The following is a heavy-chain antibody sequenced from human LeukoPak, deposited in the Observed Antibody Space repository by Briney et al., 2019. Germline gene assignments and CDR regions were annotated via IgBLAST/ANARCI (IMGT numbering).Heavy chain of an antibody. Sequence: PSETLSLTCTVSGDSISSYVWSWIRQRAGKGLEWIGRVHNIGINEYNPSLRSRVTMAVDTSKNEFSLRLSSVTAADTAVYYCARDEKAHDGRGSAPRFDCWGQGILITVSS. V-gene: IGHV4-4*07. CDR1: GDSISSYV. CDR2: VHNIGIN. J-gene: IGHJ4*02. CDR3: ARDEKAHDGRGSAPRFDC. D-gene: IGHD5-12*01.